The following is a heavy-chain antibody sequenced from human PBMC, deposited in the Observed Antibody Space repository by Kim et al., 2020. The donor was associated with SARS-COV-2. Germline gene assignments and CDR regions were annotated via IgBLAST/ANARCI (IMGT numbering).Heavy chain of an antibody. V-gene: IGHV3-11*05. CDR2: ISSSSSNT. CDR1: GFTFSDYY. Sequence: GGSLRLSCAASGFTFSDYYMSWIRQAPGKGLEWVSYISSSSSNTYYADSVKGRFTISRDKAKNSLYLQMNSLRAEDTAVYYCARVGYDYVWGSYRDYYYSYGMDVWGHGTTVTVSS. J-gene: IGHJ6*02. D-gene: IGHD3-16*02. CDR3: ARVGYDYVWGSYRDYYYSYGMDV.